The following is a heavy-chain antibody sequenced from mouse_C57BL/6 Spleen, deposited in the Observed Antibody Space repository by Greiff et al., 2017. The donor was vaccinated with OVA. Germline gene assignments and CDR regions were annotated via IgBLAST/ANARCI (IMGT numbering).Heavy chain of an antibody. V-gene: IGHV7-3*01. J-gene: IGHJ1*03. CDR3: ARSSLYAWYFDV. CDR1: GFTFTDYY. CDR2: IRNKANGYTT. Sequence: EVQRVESGGGLVQPGGSLSLSCAASGFTFTDYYMSWVRQPPGKALEWLGFIRNKANGYTTEYSASVKGRFTISRDNSQSILYLQMNALRAEDSATYYCARSSLYAWYFDVWGTGTTVTVSS. D-gene: IGHD2-3*01.